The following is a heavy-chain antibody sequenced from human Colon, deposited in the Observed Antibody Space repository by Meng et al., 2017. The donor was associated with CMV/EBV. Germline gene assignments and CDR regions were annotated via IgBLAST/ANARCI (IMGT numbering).Heavy chain of an antibody. V-gene: IGHV7-4-1*02. CDR2: INTNTGNP. CDR1: GYTFNKYA. D-gene: IGHD3-10*01. Sequence: KDYGYTFNKYAMNWVRQAPGQGLEWMGWINTNTGNPTYAQGFTGRFVFSFDTSVSTAYLQISSLKAEDTAVYYCAREGEDAYYNFDYWGQGTLVTVSS. J-gene: IGHJ4*02. CDR3: AREGEDAYYNFDY.